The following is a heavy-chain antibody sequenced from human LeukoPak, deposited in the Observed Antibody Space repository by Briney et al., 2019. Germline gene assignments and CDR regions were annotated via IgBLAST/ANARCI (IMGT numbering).Heavy chain of an antibody. CDR1: GYTFTGYY. CDR2: INPNSGGT. V-gene: IGHV1-2*02. CDR3: ARDKTSVTPGSFDY. J-gene: IGHJ4*02. Sequence: ASVKVSCKAFGYTFTGYYMHWVRQAPGQGLEWMGWINPNSGGTNYAQKFQGRVTMTRDTSISTAYMELSRLRSDDTAVYYCARDKTSVTPGSFDYCGQGTLVTVSS. D-gene: IGHD4-17*01.